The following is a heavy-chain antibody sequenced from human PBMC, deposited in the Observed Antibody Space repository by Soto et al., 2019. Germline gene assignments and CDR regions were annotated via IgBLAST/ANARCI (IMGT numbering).Heavy chain of an antibody. V-gene: IGHV4-39*01. CDR2: IYYNGNT. J-gene: IGHJ4*02. CDR1: GGSISRSPYY. D-gene: IGHD1-1*01. CDR3: ARHGPLTNNWNQLNC. Sequence: QLQLQESGPGLVKPSETLSLTCTVSGGSISRSPYYWAWIRQPPGKGLQWIGNIYYNGNTFYNPSLKSRVTISIDTFRSQFSLGLSSVTASDTAVYYCARHGPLTNNWNQLNCWGQGTLVTVSS.